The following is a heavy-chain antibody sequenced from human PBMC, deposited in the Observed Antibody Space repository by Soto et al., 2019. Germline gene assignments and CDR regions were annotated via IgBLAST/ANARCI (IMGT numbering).Heavy chain of an antibody. V-gene: IGHV4-34*01. J-gene: IGHJ4*02. Sequence: QVQLQQWGAGLLKPSETLSLTCGVSGGSFSYYYWSWIRQPPGEGLEWIGEIHHSGSTKYNPSLKSRVTISVDTSKNRFSLMLSSVTAAYTAVYYCARTYSNHHYFDYWGQGTLVTVSS. D-gene: IGHD4-4*01. CDR3: ARTYSNHHYFDY. CDR1: GGSFSYYY. CDR2: IHHSGST.